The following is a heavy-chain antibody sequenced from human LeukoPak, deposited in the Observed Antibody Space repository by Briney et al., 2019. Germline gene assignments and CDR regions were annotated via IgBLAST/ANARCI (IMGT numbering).Heavy chain of an antibody. CDR1: GGSISSSSYY. CDR3: ARLVVVVAGFDY. V-gene: IGHV4-39*01. Sequence: PSETLSLTCTVSGGSISSSSYYWGWIHQPPGKGLEWIGSIYYSGSTYYNPSLKSRVTISVDTSKNQFSLKLSSVTAADTAVYYCARLVVVVAGFDYWGQGTLVTVSS. J-gene: IGHJ4*02. CDR2: IYYSGST. D-gene: IGHD2-15*01.